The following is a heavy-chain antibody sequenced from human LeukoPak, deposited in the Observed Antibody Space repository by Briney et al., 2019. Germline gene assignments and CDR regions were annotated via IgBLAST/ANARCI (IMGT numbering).Heavy chain of an antibody. CDR3: ARDPYYYGSGTSFDY. V-gene: IGHV3-23*01. D-gene: IGHD3-10*01. J-gene: IGHJ4*02. Sequence: GGSLRLSCAASGFTFSSYGMSWVRQAPGKGLEWVSAISGSGGSTYYADSVKGRFTISRDNSKNTLYLQMNSLRAEDTAVYYCARDPYYYGSGTSFDYWGQGTLVTVSS. CDR1: GFTFSSYG. CDR2: ISGSGGST.